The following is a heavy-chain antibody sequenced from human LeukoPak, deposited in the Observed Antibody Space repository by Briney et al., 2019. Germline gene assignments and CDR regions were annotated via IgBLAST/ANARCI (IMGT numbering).Heavy chain of an antibody. J-gene: IGHJ5*02. CDR2: IYNSGTT. CDR3: ARDRPVTGANWFDP. CDR1: GGSISSDY. Sequence: SETLSLTCIVSGGSISSDYWSWIRQPPAQGLEWIGHIYNSGTTKYNPSLKSRVTISADTSKNQFSLKLSSVTAADTAVYYCARDRPVTGANWFDPWGQGALVTVSS. D-gene: IGHD4-11*01. V-gene: IGHV4-4*08.